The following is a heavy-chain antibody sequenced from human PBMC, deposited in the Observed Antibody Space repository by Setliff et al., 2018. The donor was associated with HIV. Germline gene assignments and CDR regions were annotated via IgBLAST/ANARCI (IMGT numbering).Heavy chain of an antibody. V-gene: IGHV4-59*01. D-gene: IGHD3-22*01. Sequence: SETLSLTCFVSGGSISSYYWSWIRQPPGKGLEWIGYIYYSGSTNYNPSLKSRVTISVDTSKNQFSLKLSSVTAADTAVYYCARNLLHYDSSGLRWNYYYYYMDVWGKGATVTVSS. J-gene: IGHJ6*03. CDR1: GGSISSYY. CDR3: ARNLLHYDSSGLRWNYYYYYMDV. CDR2: IYYSGST.